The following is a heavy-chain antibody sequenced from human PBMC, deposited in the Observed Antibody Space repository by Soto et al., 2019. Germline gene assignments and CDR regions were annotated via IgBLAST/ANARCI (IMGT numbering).Heavy chain of an antibody. J-gene: IGHJ4*02. D-gene: IGHD6-13*01. CDR2: IYYSGST. V-gene: IGHV4-59*08. CDR3: ARHGSEGSSWYFDY. CDR1: GDSMRGDY. Sequence: SETLSLTCTVSGDSMRGDYWSWIRQPPGKGLEWIAYIYYSGSTKYNPSLRSRVTISVDTSKNQFSLKLSSVTATDTAVYYCARHGSEGSSWYFDYWGQGTLVTVS.